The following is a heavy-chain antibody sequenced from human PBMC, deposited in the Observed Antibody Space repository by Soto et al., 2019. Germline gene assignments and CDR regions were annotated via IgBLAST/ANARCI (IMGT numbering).Heavy chain of an antibody. CDR3: ARGPGSSDWRFSYYYMDV. V-gene: IGHV1-8*01. J-gene: IGHJ6*02. Sequence: QVQLVQSGAEVKKPGASVKVSCTFTSYDINWVRQATGQGLEWMAWMNPNSGNTRYAQKFQGRVTMTRNTSNFTAYMELSRRRSEDTAVYYCARGPGSSDWRFSYYYMDVWGQGTTVTVSS. CDR2: MNPNSGNT. CDR1: FTSYD. D-gene: IGHD6-19*01.